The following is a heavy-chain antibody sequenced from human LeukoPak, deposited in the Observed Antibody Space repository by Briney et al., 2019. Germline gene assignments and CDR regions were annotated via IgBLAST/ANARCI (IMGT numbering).Heavy chain of an antibody. J-gene: IGHJ6*03. CDR1: GFTFNSYA. CDR2: LTGSGGNT. V-gene: IGHV3-23*01. Sequence: PGGSLRLSCAASGFTFNSYAMRWVRQAPGKGLEGVSGLTGSGGNTYYADSVKGRFTISRDNSKNTLSLQMNSLRAEDAAVYYCVKFRGIQHYNYHMDVWGKGTTVTVSS. CDR3: VKFRGIQHYNYHMDV. D-gene: IGHD3-10*01.